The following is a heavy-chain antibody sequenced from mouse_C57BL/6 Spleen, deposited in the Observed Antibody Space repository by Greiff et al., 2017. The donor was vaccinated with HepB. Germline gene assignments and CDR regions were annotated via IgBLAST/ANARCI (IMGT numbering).Heavy chain of an antibody. Sequence: EVMLVESGGGLVQPGGSMKLSCVASGFTFSNYWMNWVRQSPEKGLEWVAQIRLKSDNYATHYAESVKGRFTISRDDSKSSVYLQMNNLRAEDTGIYYCTRGIYYDYLPWFAYWGQGTLVTVSA. J-gene: IGHJ3*01. D-gene: IGHD2-4*01. CDR2: IRLKSDNYAT. CDR1: GFTFSNYW. CDR3: TRGIYYDYLPWFAY. V-gene: IGHV6-3*01.